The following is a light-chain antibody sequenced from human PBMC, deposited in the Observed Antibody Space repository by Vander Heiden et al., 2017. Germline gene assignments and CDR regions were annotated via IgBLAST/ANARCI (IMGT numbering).Light chain of an antibody. Sequence: DTKMTKPPSSLSASVGDRVTITCRASQSISSYLNWYQQKPGKAPKLLIYAASSLQSGVPSRFSGSGSGTDFTLTISSLQPEDFATYYCQQSYSTPYTFGQGTKLEIK. CDR3: QQSYSTPYT. CDR2: AAS. J-gene: IGKJ2*01. CDR1: QSISSY. V-gene: IGKV1-39*01.